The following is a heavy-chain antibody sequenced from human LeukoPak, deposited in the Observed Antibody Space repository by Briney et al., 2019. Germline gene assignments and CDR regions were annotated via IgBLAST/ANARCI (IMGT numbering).Heavy chain of an antibody. CDR1: GGPFSGYD. CDR3: ARGLYWTSAGMGICFMDV. J-gene: IGHJ6*03. Sequence: KPSETLSLTCAVFGGPFSGYDWRWVRQTPGKGLEWIGEINDSGRTNYNPSLKSRVTIRLGTSDNQFSLQLTSVTAADTAVYYCARGLYWTSAGMGICFMDVWGTGTTVAVSS. V-gene: IGHV4-34*01. CDR2: INDSGRT. D-gene: IGHD1-1*01.